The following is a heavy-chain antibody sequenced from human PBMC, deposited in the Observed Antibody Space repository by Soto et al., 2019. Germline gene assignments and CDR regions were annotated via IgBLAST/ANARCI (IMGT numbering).Heavy chain of an antibody. V-gene: IGHV3-30*18. D-gene: IGHD1-26*01. CDR1: GFIFKNYG. J-gene: IGHJ4*02. CDR3: ANTDLRGSYDGCTFEY. Sequence: QAQLVESGGGVVQPGRSLRLSCAASGFIFKNYGMHWVRQAPGKGLEWVAAIYFDGRKKNYADSVKGRFTIARDNSNNTLNRHMSSLRTEETAVYYCANTDLRGSYDGCTFEYWGQGTLVTGSS. CDR2: IYFDGRKK.